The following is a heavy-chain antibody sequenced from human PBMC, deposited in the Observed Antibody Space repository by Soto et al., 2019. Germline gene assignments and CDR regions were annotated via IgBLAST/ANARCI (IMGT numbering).Heavy chain of an antibody. CDR2: MNPDTGNP. CDR1: GYIFTNYG. D-gene: IGHD2-8*02. J-gene: IGHJ4*02. CDR3: VRVAATWWYFDS. Sequence: GASVKVSCKAFGYIFTNYGIVWVRQATGQGLEWMGWMNPDTGNPGYAPKFRGRVTLTRDTSIDTAYMDLSGLTSEDSATYYCVRVAATWWYFDSWGQGTLVTVSS. V-gene: IGHV1-8*01.